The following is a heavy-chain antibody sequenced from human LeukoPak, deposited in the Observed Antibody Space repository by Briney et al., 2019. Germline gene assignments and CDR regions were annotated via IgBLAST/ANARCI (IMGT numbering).Heavy chain of an antibody. CDR1: GYTFTSYD. J-gene: IGHJ5*02. Sequence: ASVKVSYKASGYTFTSYDINWVRQATGQGLEWMGWMNPNSGNTGYAQKFQGRVTMTRNTSISTAYMELSSLRSEDTAVYYCARREGRYYYGSGSRPGWFDPWGQGTLVTVSS. D-gene: IGHD3-10*01. V-gene: IGHV1-8*01. CDR3: ARREGRYYYGSGSRPGWFDP. CDR2: MNPNSGNT.